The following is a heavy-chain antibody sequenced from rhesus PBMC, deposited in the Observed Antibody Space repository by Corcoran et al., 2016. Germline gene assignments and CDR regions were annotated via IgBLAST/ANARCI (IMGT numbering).Heavy chain of an antibody. D-gene: IGHD3-34*01. J-gene: IGHJ4*01. CDR1: GDSISDHY. V-gene: IGHV4-165*02. CDR3: ARSGVTATVY. Sequence: QVQLQESGPGLVKPSETMSLICAVSGDSISDHYWSWIRHTTGKGLEWIGYIGGSSGSTDYNPSLKSRVTISTDTSKNQFSLKLNSVTAADTAVYYCARSGVTATVYWGQGVLVTVSS. CDR2: IGGSSGST.